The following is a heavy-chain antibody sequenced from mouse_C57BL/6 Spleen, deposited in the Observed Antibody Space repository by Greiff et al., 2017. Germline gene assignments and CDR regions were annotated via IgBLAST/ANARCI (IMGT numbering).Heavy chain of an antibody. CDR1: GYTFTSYW. Sequence: QVQLQQPGAELVKPGASVKMSCKASGYTFTSYWITWVKQRPGQGLEWIGDIYPGSGSTNYNEKFKSKATLTVDTSSSTAYMQLSSLTSEDSAVYYCARERVYYYGSSYYFDYWGQGTTLTVSS. D-gene: IGHD1-1*01. J-gene: IGHJ2*01. V-gene: IGHV1-55*01. CDR2: IYPGSGST. CDR3: ARERVYYYGSSYYFDY.